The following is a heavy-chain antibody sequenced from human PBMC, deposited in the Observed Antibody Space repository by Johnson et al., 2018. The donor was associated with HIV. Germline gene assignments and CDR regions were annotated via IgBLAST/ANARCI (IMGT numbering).Heavy chain of an antibody. V-gene: IGHV3-7*01. CDR1: GFTFSSYW. CDR2: IKQDGSEK. Sequence: VLLVESGGGLVQPGGSLRLSCAASGFTFSSYWMSWVRQAPGKGLEWVANIKQDGSEKYYVDSVKGRFTISRDNAKNSLYLQMNSLRAEDTAVSYCAKDRNYDILSIWGQGTVVTVSS. D-gene: IGHD3-9*01. J-gene: IGHJ3*02. CDR3: AKDRNYDILSI.